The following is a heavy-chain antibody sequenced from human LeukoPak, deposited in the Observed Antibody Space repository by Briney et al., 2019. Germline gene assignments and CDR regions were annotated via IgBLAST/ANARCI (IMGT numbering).Heavy chain of an antibody. CDR2: IYHSGST. J-gene: IGHJ4*02. Sequence: SETLSLTCAVSGDSISSSKWWTWVRQPPGKGLDWIGEIYHSGSTNYNPSLKSRVTISLDKSNNQFSLRLNSVTVADTAVYFCAGDPLIPAALRGAYWGQGTLVTVSS. CDR1: GDSISSSKW. V-gene: IGHV4-4*02. CDR3: AGDPLIPAALRGAY. D-gene: IGHD6-13*01.